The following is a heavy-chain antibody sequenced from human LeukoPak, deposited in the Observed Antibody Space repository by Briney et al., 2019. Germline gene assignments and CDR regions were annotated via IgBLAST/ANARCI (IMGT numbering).Heavy chain of an antibody. D-gene: IGHD6-19*01. CDR2: IYYSGSP. J-gene: IGHJ4*02. CDR3: ARGGVAAPYARSEYYFDL. V-gene: IGHV4-59*01. Sequence: SETLSLTCSGSGASISSYSWSWIRQAPGKGLEWIGSIYYSGSPNYNPSLRRRVTMSVDTSNNQFSLWLSSVTSADTAVYYCARGGVAAPYARSEYYFDLWGQGTLVTVSS. CDR1: GASISSYS.